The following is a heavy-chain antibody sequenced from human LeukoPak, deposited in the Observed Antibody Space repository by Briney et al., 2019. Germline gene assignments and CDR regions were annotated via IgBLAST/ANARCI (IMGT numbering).Heavy chain of an antibody. CDR1: GGSFSGYY. CDR2: IYYSGST. V-gene: IGHV4-59*01. CDR3: ARGYYDFWSGYDY. D-gene: IGHD3-3*01. J-gene: IGHJ4*02. Sequence: SETLSLTCAVYGGSFSGYYWSWIRQPPGKGLEWIGYIYYSGSTNYNPSLKSRVTISVDTSKNQFSLKLSSVTAADTAVYYCARGYYDFWSGYDYWGQGTLVTVSS.